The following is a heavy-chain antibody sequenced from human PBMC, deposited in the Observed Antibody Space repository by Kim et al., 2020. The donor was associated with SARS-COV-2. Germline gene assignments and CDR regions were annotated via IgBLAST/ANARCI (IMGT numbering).Heavy chain of an antibody. CDR3: AKDSVPTDYYYYYGMDV. D-gene: IGHD4-4*01. J-gene: IGHJ6*02. Sequence: VQGRFTISRDKSKNTLYLQMNSLRAEDTAVYYCAKDSVPTDYYYYYGMDVWGQGTTVTVSS. V-gene: IGHV3-23*01.